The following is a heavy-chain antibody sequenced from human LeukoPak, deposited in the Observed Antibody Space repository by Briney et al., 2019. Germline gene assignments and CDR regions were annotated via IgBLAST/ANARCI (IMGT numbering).Heavy chain of an antibody. D-gene: IGHD2-8*01. CDR3: AKYSTSWNTRTGFDY. CDR1: GFTFSGYS. J-gene: IGHJ4*02. CDR2: FGTRSTSV. V-gene: IGHV3-21*04. Sequence: GGSLRLSCTASGFTFSGYSMNWIRQAPGKGLEWVSSFGTRSTSVYHAGSVKGRFAISRDNAKNTLYLQMNSLRAEDTAVYYCAKYSTSWNTRTGFDYWGQGTLVTVSS.